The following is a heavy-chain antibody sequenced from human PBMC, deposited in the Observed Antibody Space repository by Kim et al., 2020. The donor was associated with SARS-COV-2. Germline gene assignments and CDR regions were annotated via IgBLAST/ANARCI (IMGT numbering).Heavy chain of an antibody. D-gene: IGHD3-10*01. J-gene: IGHJ4*02. CDR3: ARVGGVVRGVSKPIDY. Sequence: SETLSLTCTXXGGXIXSGGYYWSWIRQHPGKGLEWIGYIYYSGSTYYNPSLKSRVTISVDTSKNQFSLKLSSVTAAETAVYYCARVGGVVRGVSKPIDYWGQVTLVTVSS. V-gene: IGHV4-31*03. CDR1: GGXIXSGGYY. CDR2: IYYSGST.